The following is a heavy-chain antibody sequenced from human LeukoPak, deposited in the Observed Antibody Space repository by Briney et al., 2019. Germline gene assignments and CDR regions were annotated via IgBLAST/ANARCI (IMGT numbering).Heavy chain of an antibody. CDR1: GYTFTSYG. D-gene: IGHD3-3*01. CDR2: ISAYNGNT. J-gene: IGHJ5*02. Sequence: ASVKVSCKASGYTFTSYGISWVRQAPGQGLEWMGWISAYNGNTNYAQKLQGRVTMTTDTSTSTAYMELRSLRSDDTAVYYCARDGEITIFGVVLRAVWFDPWGQGTLVTVSS. CDR3: ARDGEITIFGVVLRAVWFDP. V-gene: IGHV1-18*01.